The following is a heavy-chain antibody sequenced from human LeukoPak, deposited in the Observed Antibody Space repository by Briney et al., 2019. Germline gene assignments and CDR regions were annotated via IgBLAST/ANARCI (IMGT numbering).Heavy chain of an antibody. CDR3: ARDSYGDYSAFDY. D-gene: IGHD4-17*01. CDR2: ISSSSSYI. Sequence: PGGPLRLSCAASGFTFSSYSMNWVRQAPGKGLEWVSSISSSSSYIYYADSVKGRFTISRDNDKNLLYLQMNSLRAEDTAFYYCARDSYGDYSAFDYWGQGTLVTVSS. J-gene: IGHJ4*02. CDR1: GFTFSSYS. V-gene: IGHV3-21*04.